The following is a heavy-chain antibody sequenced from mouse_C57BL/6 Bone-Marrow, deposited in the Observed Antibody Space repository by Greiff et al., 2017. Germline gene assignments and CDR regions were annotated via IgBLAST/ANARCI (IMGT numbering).Heavy chain of an antibody. J-gene: IGHJ1*03. V-gene: IGHV5-17*01. CDR3: ARTGYYYGSSYPWYFDV. D-gene: IGHD1-1*01. Sequence: EVKVVESGGGLVKPGGSLKLSCAASGFTFSDYGMHWVRQAPEKGLEWVAYISSGSSTIYYAATVKGRFTISRDNAKNTLFLQMTSLRSEDTAMYYFARTGYYYGSSYPWYFDVWGTGTTVTVSS. CDR1: GFTFSDYG. CDR2: ISSGSSTI.